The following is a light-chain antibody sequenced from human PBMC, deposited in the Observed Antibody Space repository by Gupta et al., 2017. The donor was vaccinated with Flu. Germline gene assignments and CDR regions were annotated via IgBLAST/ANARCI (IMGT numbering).Light chain of an antibody. J-gene: IGLJ3*02. CDR1: SSNIGSNC. V-gene: IGLV1-47*01. Sequence: QSVLPQPPSASGTPGQRVPIPCSGSSSNIGSNCVYWYQQLPGTAPKLLIYRNNQRPSGVPDRFSGSKSGTSASRAISGLRSEDEADYYCAAWYDSLSGWVFGGGTKLTVL. CDR2: RNN. CDR3: AAWYDSLSGWV.